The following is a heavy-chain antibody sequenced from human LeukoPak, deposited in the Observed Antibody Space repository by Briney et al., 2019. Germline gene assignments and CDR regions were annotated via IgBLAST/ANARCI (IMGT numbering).Heavy chain of an antibody. Sequence: GGSLRLSCAASGFTFRSYWMGWVRQAPGKGLEWVANIKQDGSEKYYVDSVKGRFTISRDNAKNSLYLQMNSLRAEDTAVYYCARERDGYNWYFDYWGQGTLVTVSS. V-gene: IGHV3-7*01. CDR1: GFTFRSYW. CDR3: ARERDGYNWYFDY. CDR2: IKQDGSEK. J-gene: IGHJ4*02. D-gene: IGHD5-24*01.